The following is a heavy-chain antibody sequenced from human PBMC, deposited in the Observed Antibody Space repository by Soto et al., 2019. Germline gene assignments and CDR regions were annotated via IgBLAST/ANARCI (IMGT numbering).Heavy chain of an antibody. CDR3: ARSRIVVVPAAIPDAFDI. CDR1: GYTFTSYD. CDR2: MNPNSGNT. J-gene: IGHJ3*02. V-gene: IGHV1-8*01. D-gene: IGHD2-2*02. Sequence: VKVSCKASGYTFTSYDINWVRQATGQGLEWMGWMNPNSGNTGYAQKFQGRVTMTRNTSISTAYMELSSLRSEDTAVYYCARSRIVVVPAAIPDAFDIWGQGTMVTVSS.